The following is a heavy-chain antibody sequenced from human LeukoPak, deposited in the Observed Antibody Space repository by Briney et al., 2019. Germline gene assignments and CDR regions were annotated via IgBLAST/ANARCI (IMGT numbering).Heavy chain of an antibody. CDR3: ARSELRYFDWLLFGV. CDR2: ISSSSSYI. J-gene: IGHJ3*01. CDR1: GFTFSSYS. D-gene: IGHD3-9*01. V-gene: IGHV3-21*01. Sequence: PGGSLRLSCAASGFTFSSYSMNWVRQAPGKGLEWVSSISSSSSYIYYADSVKGRFTISRDNAKNSLYLQMNSLRAEDTAVYYCARSELRYFDWLLFGVWGQGTMVTVSS.